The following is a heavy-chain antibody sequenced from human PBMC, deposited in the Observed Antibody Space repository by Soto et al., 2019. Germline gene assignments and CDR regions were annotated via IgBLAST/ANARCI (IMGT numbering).Heavy chain of an antibody. Sequence: EVQLVESGGGLVQPGGSLKLSCAASGFTFSGSAMHWVRQASGKGLEWVGRIRSKANSYATAYAASVKGRFTISRDDSKITAYLQMISLKTEDTAVYYCTRPDCSGGSCYRRNAFDIWGQGTMVTVSS. V-gene: IGHV3-73*01. D-gene: IGHD2-15*01. CDR1: GFTFSGSA. J-gene: IGHJ3*02. CDR3: TRPDCSGGSCYRRNAFDI. CDR2: IRSKANSYAT.